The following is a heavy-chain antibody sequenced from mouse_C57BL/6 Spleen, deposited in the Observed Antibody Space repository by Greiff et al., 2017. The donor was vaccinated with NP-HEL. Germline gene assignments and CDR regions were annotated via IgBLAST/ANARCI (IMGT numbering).Heavy chain of an antibody. CDR2: IRNKANGYTT. Sequence: EVMLVESGGGLVQPGGSLSLSCAASGFTFTDYYMSWVRQPPGKALEWLGFIRNKANGYTTEYSASVKGRFTISRDNSQSILYLQMNALRAEDSATYDCARYEALDYGNPYYAMDYWGQGTSVTVSS. D-gene: IGHD2-1*01. J-gene: IGHJ4*01. CDR1: GFTFTDYY. CDR3: ARYEALDYGNPYYAMDY. V-gene: IGHV7-3*01.